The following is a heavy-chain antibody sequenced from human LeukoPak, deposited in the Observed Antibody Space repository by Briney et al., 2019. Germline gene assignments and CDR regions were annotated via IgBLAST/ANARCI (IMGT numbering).Heavy chain of an antibody. Sequence: PGGSLRLSCAASGFTFSSYAMNWVRQAPGKGLEWVSGISTSGGSTYYADSVKGRFTISRDNSKNTLFLQMTSLRAEDTALYYCATGGTYWSTWTGHWGQGTLVTVSS. D-gene: IGHD3-10*01. CDR3: ATGGTYWSTWTGH. J-gene: IGHJ4*02. CDR2: ISTSGGST. CDR1: GFTFSSYA. V-gene: IGHV3-23*01.